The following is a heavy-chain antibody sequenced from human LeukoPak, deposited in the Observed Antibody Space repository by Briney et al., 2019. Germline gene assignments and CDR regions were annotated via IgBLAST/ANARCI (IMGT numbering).Heavy chain of an antibody. Sequence: GGSLRLSCAASGFIVSSDYMSWVRQAPGKGLEWVSVIYPEGSIYYADSVKGRFTISRDNAKNSLYLQMNSLRAEDTAVYYCAIIAAAGTESSMFDYWGQGTLVTVSS. V-gene: IGHV3-53*01. CDR2: IYPEGSI. J-gene: IGHJ4*02. D-gene: IGHD6-13*01. CDR1: GFIVSSDY. CDR3: AIIAAAGTESSMFDY.